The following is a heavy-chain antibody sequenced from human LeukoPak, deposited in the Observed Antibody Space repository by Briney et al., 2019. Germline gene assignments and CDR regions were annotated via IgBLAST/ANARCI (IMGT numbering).Heavy chain of an antibody. V-gene: IGHV1-2*02. J-gene: IGHJ4*02. D-gene: IGHD6-19*01. CDR2: INPNSGGT. CDR1: GYTFTGYY. CDR3: ARGEDGWYIFDY. Sequence: ASVKVSCKASGYTFTGYYMHWVRQAPGRGLEWMGWINPNSGGTNYAQKLQGRVTMTTDTSTSTAYMELRSLRSDDTAVYYCARGEDGWYIFDYWGQGTLVTVSS.